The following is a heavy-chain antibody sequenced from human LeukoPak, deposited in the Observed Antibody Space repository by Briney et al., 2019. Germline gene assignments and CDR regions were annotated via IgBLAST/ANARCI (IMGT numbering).Heavy chain of an antibody. V-gene: IGHV3-30*18. CDR3: AKGATRAVAGILDY. D-gene: IGHD6-19*01. CDR1: GFTFSSYG. Sequence: PGGSLRLSCAASGFTFSSYGMHWVRQAPGKGLEWVAVISYDGSNKYYADSVKGRFTISRDNSKNTLYLQTNSLRAEDTAAYYRAKGATRAVAGILDYWGQGTLVTVSS. CDR2: ISYDGSNK. J-gene: IGHJ4*02.